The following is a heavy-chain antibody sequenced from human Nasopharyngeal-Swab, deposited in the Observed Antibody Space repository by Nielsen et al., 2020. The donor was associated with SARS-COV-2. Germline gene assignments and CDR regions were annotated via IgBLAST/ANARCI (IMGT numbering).Heavy chain of an antibody. CDR3: ARDRGFWSGFFDY. V-gene: IGHV3-7*01. J-gene: IGHJ4*02. CDR1: GFTFSSYW. CDR2: IKQDGSEK. D-gene: IGHD3-3*01. Sequence: GESLKISCAASGFTFSSYWMSWVRQAPGKGLEWVANIKQDGSEKYYVDSVKGRFTISRDNAKNSLYLQMNSLRAEDTAVYYCARDRGFWSGFFDYWGQGTLVTASS.